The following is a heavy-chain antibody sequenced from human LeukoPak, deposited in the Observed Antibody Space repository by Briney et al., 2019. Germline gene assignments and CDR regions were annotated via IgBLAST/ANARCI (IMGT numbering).Heavy chain of an antibody. CDR2: ISAYNGTT. Sequence: ASVKVSCKAHGGTFNNDGISWVRQAPGQGLEWMGWISAYNGTTNYAQKLQGRVTMTTDTSTSTAYMELRSLRSDDTAVYYCARGRSGWYTDLFDYWGQGTLVTVSS. D-gene: IGHD6-19*01. V-gene: IGHV1-18*01. J-gene: IGHJ4*02. CDR3: ARGRSGWYTDLFDY. CDR1: GGTFNNDG.